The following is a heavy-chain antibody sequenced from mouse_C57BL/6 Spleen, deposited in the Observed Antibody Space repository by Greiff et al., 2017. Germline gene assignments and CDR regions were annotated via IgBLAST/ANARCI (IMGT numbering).Heavy chain of an antibody. V-gene: IGHV8-12*01. J-gene: IGHJ4*01. CDR3: ARGIYYDYDGYAMDY. CDR1: GFSLSTSGMG. CDR2: IYWDDDK. Sequence: QVTLKESGPGILQSSQTLSLTCSFSGFSLSTSGMGVSWIRQPSGKGLEWLAHIYWDDDKRYNPSLKSRLTISKDTSRNQVFLKITSVDTADTATYYCARGIYYDYDGYAMDYWGQGTSVTVSS. D-gene: IGHD2-4*01.